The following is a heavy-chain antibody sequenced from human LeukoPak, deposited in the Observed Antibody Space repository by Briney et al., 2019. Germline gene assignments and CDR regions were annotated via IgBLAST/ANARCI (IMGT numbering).Heavy chain of an antibody. Sequence: GGSLRLSCAASGFTFSSYWMTWVRQGPGKGLEWVANIKQDGSEKQYVNAVKGRFTISRDNAKNSLYLQMNNLRAEDTAVYYCASVSRGRSDGGHWGQGTLVTVSS. CDR1: GFTFSSYW. J-gene: IGHJ4*02. CDR2: IKQDGSEK. D-gene: IGHD3-16*01. CDR3: ASVSRGRSDGGH. V-gene: IGHV3-7*01.